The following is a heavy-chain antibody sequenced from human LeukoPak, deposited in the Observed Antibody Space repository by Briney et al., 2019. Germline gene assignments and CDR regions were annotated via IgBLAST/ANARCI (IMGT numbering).Heavy chain of an antibody. CDR1: GGSNSSYY. V-gene: IGHV4-59*08. CDR3: ARLMGSGYYYYYGMDV. D-gene: IGHD2-15*01. CDR2: IYYSGST. Sequence: PSETLSLTCTVSGGSNSSYYWSWIRQPPGKGLEWIGYIYYSGSTNYNPSLKSRVTISVDTSKNQFSLKLSSVTAADTAVYYCARLMGSGYYYYYGMDVWGQGTTVTVSS. J-gene: IGHJ6*02.